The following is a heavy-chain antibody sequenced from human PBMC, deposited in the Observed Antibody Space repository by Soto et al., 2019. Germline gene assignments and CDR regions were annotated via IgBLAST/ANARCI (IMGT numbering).Heavy chain of an antibody. V-gene: IGHV4-30-2*01. Sequence: PSETLYLTCAVSGGSISSGGYSWSWIRQPPGKGLEWIGYIYHSGSTYYNPSLKSRVTISVDRSKNQFSLKLSSVTAADTAVYYCARVPDRWGQGTLVTAPQ. D-gene: IGHD2-2*01. CDR1: GGSISSGGYS. J-gene: IGHJ5*02. CDR2: IYHSGST. CDR3: ARVPDR.